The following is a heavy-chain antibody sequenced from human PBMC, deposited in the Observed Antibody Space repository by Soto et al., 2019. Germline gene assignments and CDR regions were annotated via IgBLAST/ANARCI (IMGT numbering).Heavy chain of an antibody. D-gene: IGHD6-13*01. V-gene: IGHV3-30*18. CDR3: AKGAESSSWYFDY. Sequence: QVQLVESGGGVVQPGRSLRLSCAASGFTFSSYGMHWVRQAPGKGLEWVAVISYDGSNKYYADSVKGRFTSSRDNSKNTLYLQMNCLRAEDTAVYYCAKGAESSSWYFDYWGQGTLVTVSS. J-gene: IGHJ4*02. CDR2: ISYDGSNK. CDR1: GFTFSSYG.